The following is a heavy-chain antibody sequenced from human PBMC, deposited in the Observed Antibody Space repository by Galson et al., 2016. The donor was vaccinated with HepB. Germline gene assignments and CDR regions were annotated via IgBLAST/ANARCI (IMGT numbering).Heavy chain of an antibody. D-gene: IGHD2-21*01. J-gene: IGHJ4*02. V-gene: IGHV4-4*02. CDR3: ARGGIIWVAGLGRCGGDCNPFFDS. CDR1: GGSIDSTDW. Sequence: ETLSLTCAVSGGSIDSTDWWSWVRQPPGKGLEWIGEVFHTGSTNYNPSLKSRVTISVDKSKNEFSLKLSSVTAADTAVYYCARGGIIWVAGLGRCGGDCNPFFDSWGQGILPTVSS. CDR2: VFHTGST.